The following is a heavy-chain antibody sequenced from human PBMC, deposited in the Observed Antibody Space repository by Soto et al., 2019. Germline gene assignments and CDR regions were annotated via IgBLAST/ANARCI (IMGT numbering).Heavy chain of an antibody. D-gene: IGHD5-12*01. Sequence: HPGGSLRLSCAVSGLTFTGYSMNWVRQAPGKGLEWVSFINSGSSTIFYADSVKGRFTISRDNAKSSLYLEMNSPRDEDTAVYYCARVGGATMATMYFDPWGQGTLVTVSS. CDR2: INSGSSTI. V-gene: IGHV3-48*02. CDR1: GLTFTGYS. CDR3: ARVGGATMATMYFDP. J-gene: IGHJ4*02.